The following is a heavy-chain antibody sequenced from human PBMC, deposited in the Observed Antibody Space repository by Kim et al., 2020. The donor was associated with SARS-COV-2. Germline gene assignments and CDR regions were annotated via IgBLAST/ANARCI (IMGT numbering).Heavy chain of an antibody. CDR1: GGSISSYY. CDR2: IYYSGST. CDR3: ARVPYNYCSSTSCPNAFDI. Sequence: SETLSLTCTVSGGSISSYYWSWIRQPPGKGLEWIGYIYYSGSTNYNPSLKSRVTISVDTSKNQFSLKLSSVTAADTAVYYCARVPYNYCSSTSCPNAFDIWGQGTMVTVSS. D-gene: IGHD2-2*01. J-gene: IGHJ3*02. V-gene: IGHV4-59*01.